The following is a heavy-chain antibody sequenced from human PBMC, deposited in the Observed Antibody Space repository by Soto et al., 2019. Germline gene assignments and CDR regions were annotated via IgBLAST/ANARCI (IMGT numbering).Heavy chain of an antibody. CDR2: ISYDGSNK. CDR1: GFTFSSYG. Sequence: QVQLVESGGGVVQPGRSLRLSCAASGFTFSSYGMHWVRQAPGKGLEWVAVISYDGSNKYYADSVKGRFTISRDNSKNTLYLQMNSLRAEDTAVYYCAFLFGVPAAMGVYYFDYWGQGTLVTVSS. CDR3: AFLFGVPAAMGVYYFDY. V-gene: IGHV3-30*03. J-gene: IGHJ4*02. D-gene: IGHD2-2*01.